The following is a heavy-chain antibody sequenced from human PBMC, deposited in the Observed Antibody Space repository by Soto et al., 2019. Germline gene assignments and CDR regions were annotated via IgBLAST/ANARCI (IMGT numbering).Heavy chain of an antibody. CDR1: GGSISSGGYS. Sequence: QLQLQESGSGLVKPSQTLSLSCAVSGGSISSGGYSWIWIRQPPGKGLDWIGYIYHSGSTYYNPSLKSRVTISVDRSKNQFSLKLSSVTAADTAVYYCDLGYCSGGSCYNAFDIWGQGTMVTVSS. D-gene: IGHD2-15*01. CDR2: IYHSGST. V-gene: IGHV4-30-2*01. J-gene: IGHJ3*02. CDR3: DLGYCSGGSCYNAFDI.